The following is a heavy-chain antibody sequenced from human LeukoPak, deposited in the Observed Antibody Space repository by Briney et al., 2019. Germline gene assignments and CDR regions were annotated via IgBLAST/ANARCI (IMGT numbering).Heavy chain of an antibody. V-gene: IGHV3-7*03. CDR3: AREGRSYQLYYFDY. D-gene: IGHD2-2*01. Sequence: GGSLRLSCATSGFTFSSNWMSWVRHAPGRGLDWVANIKPDGSAEYYAASVKGRFTVSRDNSKNTLYLQMNSLRAEDTAVYYCAREGRSYQLYYFDYWGQGTLVTVSS. CDR1: GFTFSSNW. J-gene: IGHJ4*02. CDR2: IKPDGSAE.